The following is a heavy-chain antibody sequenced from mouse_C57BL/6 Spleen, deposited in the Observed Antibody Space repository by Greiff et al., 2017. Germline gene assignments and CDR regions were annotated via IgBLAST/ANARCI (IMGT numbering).Heavy chain of an antibody. Sequence: VQLQQSGPELVKPGASVKIPCKASGYTFTDYNMDWVKQSHGKSLEWIGDINPNNGGTIYNQKFKGKATLTVDKSSSTAYMELRSLTSEDTAVYYCARLNDYPYYFDYWGQGTTLTVSS. CDR1: GYTFTDYN. V-gene: IGHV1-18*01. CDR2: INPNNGGT. CDR3: ARLNDYPYYFDY. D-gene: IGHD2-4*01. J-gene: IGHJ2*01.